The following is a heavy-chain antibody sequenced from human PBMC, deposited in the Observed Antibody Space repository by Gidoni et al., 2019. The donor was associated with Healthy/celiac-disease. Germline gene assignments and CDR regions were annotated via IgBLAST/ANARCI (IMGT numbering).Heavy chain of an antibody. CDR2: IKSKTDGGTT. D-gene: IGHD4-17*01. Sequence: EVQLVESGGGLVKPGGSLRLSCAASGSTFSNAWMSWVRQAPGKGLELVGRIKSKTDGGTTDYAAPVKGRFTISRDDSKNTLYLQMNSLKTEDTAVYYCTTHRSDDYGDYGGDYWGQGTLVTVSS. V-gene: IGHV3-15*01. J-gene: IGHJ4*02. CDR3: TTHRSDDYGDYGGDY. CDR1: GSTFSNAW.